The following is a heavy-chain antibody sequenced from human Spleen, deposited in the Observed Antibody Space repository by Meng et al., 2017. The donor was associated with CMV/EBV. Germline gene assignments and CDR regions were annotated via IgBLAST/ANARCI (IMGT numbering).Heavy chain of an antibody. Sequence: GGSLRLSCAASGFTFSNYVMSWVRQAPGKGLEWVSVIYSGVSSTYYADSVKGRFTISRDNSNNTFYLQMNSLRAEDTALYYCAMLSSIEAAGTGYYFDYWGQGTLVTVSS. CDR1: GFTFSNYV. CDR2: IYSGVSST. V-gene: IGHV3-23*03. J-gene: IGHJ4*02. D-gene: IGHD6-13*01. CDR3: AMLSSIEAAGTGYYFDY.